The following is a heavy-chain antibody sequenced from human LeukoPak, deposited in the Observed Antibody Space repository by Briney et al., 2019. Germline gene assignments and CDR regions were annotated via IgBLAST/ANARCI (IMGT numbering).Heavy chain of an antibody. V-gene: IGHV4-59*01. CDR3: ARAPGWFGELLLDY. CDR2: IYYSGST. CDR1: GGSISSYY. Sequence: SETLSLTCTVSGGSISSYYWSWIRQPPGKGLEWIGYIYYSGSTNYNPSLKSRVTISVDTSKNQFSLTLSSVTAADTAVYYCARAPGWFGELLLDYWGQGTLVTVSS. D-gene: IGHD3-10*01. J-gene: IGHJ4*02.